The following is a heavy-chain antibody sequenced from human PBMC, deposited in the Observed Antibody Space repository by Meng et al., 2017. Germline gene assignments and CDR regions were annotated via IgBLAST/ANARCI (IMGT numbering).Heavy chain of an antibody. CDR1: GGPFSGYY. Sequence: SETLSLTCAVYGGPFSGYYWSWIRQPPGKGLEWIGEINHSGSTNYNPSLKSRVTISVDTSKNQFSLKLSSVTAADTAVYYCARVPYSGYDPEAFDIWGQGTMVTVSS. J-gene: IGHJ3*02. D-gene: IGHD5-12*01. CDR3: ARVPYSGYDPEAFDI. CDR2: INHSGST. V-gene: IGHV4-34*01.